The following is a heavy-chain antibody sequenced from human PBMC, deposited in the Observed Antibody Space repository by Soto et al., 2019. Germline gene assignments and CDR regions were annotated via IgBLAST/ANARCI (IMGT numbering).Heavy chain of an antibody. CDR1: GFSLSTTEEG. CDR3: AHGSCFGADCYQNPYVDF. V-gene: IGHV2-5*02. Sequence: QITLKESGPTLVKPTQTLTLTCTFSGFSLSTTEEGVGWIRQPPGKAPEWLALIYWDDDKRYSPSLKTRLTITKDTSKNQVVLTVTNVDPVDTATYYCAHGSCFGADCYQNPYVDFWGQGILVTVSS. D-gene: IGHD2-21*02. J-gene: IGHJ4*02. CDR2: IYWDDDK.